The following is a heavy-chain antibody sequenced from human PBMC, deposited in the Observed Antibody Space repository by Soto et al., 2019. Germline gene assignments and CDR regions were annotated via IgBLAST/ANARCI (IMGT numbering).Heavy chain of an antibody. J-gene: IGHJ4*02. CDR1: GASISRSRHF. Sequence: QLQLQESGPGLVKPSETLSLTCSVSGASISRSRHFWVGIRPPPGKGLEWVGSMFSSGRTYYNPPLKSQLNISADTSKDDFFLNLKSVTAADTAIYYCASGSAWYYFDYGGQGALVAVSS. D-gene: IGHD6-19*01. CDR3: ASGSAWYYFDY. CDR2: MFSSGRT. V-gene: IGHV4-39*01.